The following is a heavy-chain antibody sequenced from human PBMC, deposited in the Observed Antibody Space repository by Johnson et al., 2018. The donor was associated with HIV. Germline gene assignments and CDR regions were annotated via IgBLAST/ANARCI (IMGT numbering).Heavy chain of an antibody. J-gene: IGHJ3*02. CDR2: ISYDGSNK. CDR3: AKDMKGANGAFDI. Sequence: QMLLVESGGGLVQPGGSLRLSCAASGFTFSSYWMSWVRQAPGKGLEWVAVISYDGSNKYYADSVKGRFTISRDNAKNSLYLQMNSLRGEDTALYDCAKDMKGANGAFDIWGQGTMVTVSS. CDR1: GFTFSSYW. D-gene: IGHD2-8*01. V-gene: IGHV3-30*18.